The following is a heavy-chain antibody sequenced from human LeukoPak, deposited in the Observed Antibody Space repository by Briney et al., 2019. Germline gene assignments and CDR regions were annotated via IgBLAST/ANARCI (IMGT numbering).Heavy chain of an antibody. CDR2: NVTSGDNT. Sequence: GGSLRLSCAAPGFRFDSSAMSWVREAPGKGLEWVTANVTSGDNTYYADSVKGRFTISRDNAKNTLYLQMNSPRAEDTAVYYCAREGGYDPFEYWGQGTLVTVSS. V-gene: IGHV3-23*01. J-gene: IGHJ4*02. D-gene: IGHD5-12*01. CDR3: AREGGYDPFEY. CDR1: GFRFDSSA.